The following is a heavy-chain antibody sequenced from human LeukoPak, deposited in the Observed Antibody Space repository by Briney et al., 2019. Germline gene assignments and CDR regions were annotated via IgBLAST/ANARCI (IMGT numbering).Heavy chain of an antibody. CDR1: GGSISSYY. J-gene: IGHJ4*02. CDR3: ARSTTVTKRAFDY. D-gene: IGHD4-17*01. V-gene: IGHV4-59*01. CDR2: IYYSGST. Sequence: PSETLSLTCTVSGGSISSYYWSWIRQPPGKGLEWIGYIYYSGSTNYNPSLKSRVTILVDTSKNQFSLKLSSVTAADTAVYYCARSTTVTKRAFDYWGQGTLVTVSS.